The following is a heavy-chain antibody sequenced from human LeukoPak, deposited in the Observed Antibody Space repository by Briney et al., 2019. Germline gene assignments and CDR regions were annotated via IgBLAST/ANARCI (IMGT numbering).Heavy chain of an antibody. CDR1: GFTFSNYG. V-gene: IGHV3-33*01. D-gene: IGHD1-26*01. CDR2: IWYDGSNG. J-gene: IGHJ3*02. CDR3: ARPLSIVAATIGAFDI. Sequence: PGGSLRLSCAASGFTFSNYGMRWVRQAPGKGLEWVAVIWYDGSNGYYADSVKGRFTISRDNSKNTLYLQMNSLRAEDTAVYYCARPLSIVAATIGAFDIWGQGTMVTVSS.